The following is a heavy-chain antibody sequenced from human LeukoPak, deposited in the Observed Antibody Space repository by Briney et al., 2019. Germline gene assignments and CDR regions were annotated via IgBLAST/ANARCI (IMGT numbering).Heavy chain of an antibody. J-gene: IGHJ4*02. V-gene: IGHV4-39*01. Sequence: SETLSLTFTVSGGSISSSSYYWGWIRQPPGKGLEWIGSIYYSGSTYYNPSLKSRVTISVDTSKNQFSLKLSSVTAADTAVYYCARHVLRFLEEGFDYWGQGTLVTVSS. D-gene: IGHD3-3*01. CDR2: IYYSGST. CDR1: GGSISSSSYY. CDR3: ARHVLRFLEEGFDY.